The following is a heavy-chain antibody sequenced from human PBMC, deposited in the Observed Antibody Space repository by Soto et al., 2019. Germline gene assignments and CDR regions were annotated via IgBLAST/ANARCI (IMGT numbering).Heavy chain of an antibody. J-gene: IGHJ6*02. CDR1: GGSISGSSFY. V-gene: IGHV4-39*01. CDR3: ARHRREYWEPPPYGMDV. D-gene: IGHD3-10*01. CDR2: IYFGTT. Sequence: SETLSLTCTVSGGSISGSSFYWGWIRQPPGKGLEWIGSIYFGTTYYNPSLKSRVTISIDTSKNQFSLNLSSVTAADTALYYCARHRREYWEPPPYGMDVWGQGTTVT.